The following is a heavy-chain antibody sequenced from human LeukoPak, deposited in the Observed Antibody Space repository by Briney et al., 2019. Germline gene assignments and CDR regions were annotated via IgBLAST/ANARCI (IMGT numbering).Heavy chain of an antibody. V-gene: IGHV1-46*01. CDR2: INPSGGGT. CDR3: ARDGSITIFGVVNNFDY. CDR1: GYTFTSYY. Sequence: ASVKVSCKASGYTFTSYYMHWVRQAPGQGLEWMGIINPSGGGTSYAQKFQGRVTVTRDTSTSTVYMELSSLRSEDTAVYYCARDGSITIFGVVNNFDYWGQGTLVTVSS. D-gene: IGHD3-3*01. J-gene: IGHJ4*02.